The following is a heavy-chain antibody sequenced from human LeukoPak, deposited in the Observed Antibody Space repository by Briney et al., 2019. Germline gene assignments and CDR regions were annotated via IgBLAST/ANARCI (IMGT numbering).Heavy chain of an antibody. CDR1: GGSITTYY. Sequence: SEALSLTCTVSGGSITTYYWSWIRQPAGKGLEWIGRVSTSGRTNYNPSLKSRLTMSADTSKKQFSLILNSVTAADTAVYYCAVGRPRNTTRLDDGYDFWGQGTMLTVSS. CDR2: VSTSGRT. D-gene: IGHD1-1*01. V-gene: IGHV4-4*07. CDR3: AVGRPRNTTRLDDGYDF. J-gene: IGHJ3*01.